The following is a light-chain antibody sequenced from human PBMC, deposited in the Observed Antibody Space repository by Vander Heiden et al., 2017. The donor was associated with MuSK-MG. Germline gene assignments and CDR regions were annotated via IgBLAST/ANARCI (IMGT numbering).Light chain of an antibody. CDR3: QKYNSALWIT. V-gene: IGKV1-27*01. CDR1: QGISNY. J-gene: IGKJ5*01. CDR2: AAS. Sequence: DIQMTQSPSSLSASVGDRVTITCRASQGISNYLAWHQQKPGKVPKLLIYAASTLQSGVPSRFSGSGSGTDFTLTISSLQPEDVATYYCQKYNSALWITFGQGTRLEIK.